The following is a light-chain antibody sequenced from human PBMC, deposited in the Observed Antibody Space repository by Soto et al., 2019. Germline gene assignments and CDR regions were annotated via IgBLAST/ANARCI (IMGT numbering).Light chain of an antibody. CDR3: MQGTHWPPYT. CDR1: QSLAYSDGNTY. CDR2: KVS. J-gene: IGKJ2*01. V-gene: IGKV2-30*01. Sequence: DVVMTQSPLSLPVTLGQPASISCRSSQSLAYSDGNTYLNWFQQRPGQSPRRLIYKVSNRDSGVPDRFSGSGSDTDFTLKISRVVAEDVGVYYCMQGTHWPPYTFGQGTKLEIK.